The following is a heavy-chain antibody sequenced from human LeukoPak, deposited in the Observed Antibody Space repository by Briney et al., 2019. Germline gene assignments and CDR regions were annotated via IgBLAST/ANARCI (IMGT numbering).Heavy chain of an antibody. Sequence: GESLKISCKGSGYTFTTYWIGWVRQMPRKGLEWVGIIYPGDSDTRYSPSFQGQVTISADKSISTAYLQWTSLKASDTAMYYCARRGNSPGFDSWGQGTLVTVSS. CDR1: GYTFTTYW. CDR3: ARRGNSPGFDS. D-gene: IGHD1-7*01. V-gene: IGHV5-51*01. CDR2: IYPGDSDT. J-gene: IGHJ5*01.